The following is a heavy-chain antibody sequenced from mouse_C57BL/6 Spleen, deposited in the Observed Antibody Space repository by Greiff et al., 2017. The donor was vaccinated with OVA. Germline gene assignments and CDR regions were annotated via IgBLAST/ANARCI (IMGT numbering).Heavy chain of an antibody. CDR1: GYSFTGYY. J-gene: IGHJ4*01. CDR3: IIHGYDDYAMDY. V-gene: IGHV1-42*01. CDR2: INPSTGGT. D-gene: IGHD2-2*01. Sequence: VQLKESGPELVKPGASVKISCKASGYSFTGYYMNWVKQSPEKSLEWIGEINPSTGGTTYNQKFKAKATLTVDKSSSTAYMQLKSLTSEDSAVYYCIIHGYDDYAMDYWGQGTSVTVSS.